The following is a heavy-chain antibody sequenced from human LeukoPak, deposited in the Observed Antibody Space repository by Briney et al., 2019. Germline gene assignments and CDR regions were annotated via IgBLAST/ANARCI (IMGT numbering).Heavy chain of an antibody. Sequence: SETLSLTSAVYAASSSVYYWSWIRQPPGKGLEWIGENNHSGRTNYNPSLKSRVTISVDTSKNQSSLELSSVNAAETAVYYFARGSYDFWSLIQLNWFDPWGQGTLVTVSS. CDR2: NNHSGRT. D-gene: IGHD3-3*01. CDR1: AASSSVYY. V-gene: IGHV4-34*01. CDR3: ARGSYDFWSLIQLNWFDP. J-gene: IGHJ5*02.